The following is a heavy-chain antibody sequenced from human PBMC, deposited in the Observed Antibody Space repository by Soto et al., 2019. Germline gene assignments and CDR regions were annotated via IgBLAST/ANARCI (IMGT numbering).Heavy chain of an antibody. CDR3: TTDSCITTVIVRFDY. J-gene: IGHJ4*01. CDR2: IKSKIDGGTT. Sequence: EVQLVESGGGLVKPGGSLRLSCAASGFTFTNAWINWVRQAPVKGLEWVGRIKSKIDGGTTDFAAPVNGRFAISRDDSKNMVYLQMNSLKTEHTAIYYCTTDSCITTVIVRFDYLGHVTLVTVSS. V-gene: IGHV3-15*07. D-gene: IGHD3-10*01. CDR1: GFTFTNAW.